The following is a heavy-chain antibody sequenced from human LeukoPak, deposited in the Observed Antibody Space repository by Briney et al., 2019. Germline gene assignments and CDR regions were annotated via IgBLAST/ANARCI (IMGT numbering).Heavy chain of an antibody. V-gene: IGHV3-64*01. D-gene: IGHD2-2*02. CDR1: GFTFSTYA. CDR2: ISYNGGTT. Sequence: GGSLRLSCAASGFTFSTYAMHWVRQAPGKGLEYVSAISYNGGTTYYANSVKGRFTISRDNSKNTLYLQMNSLRAEDTAVYYCARRLYCTSSSCHTGPDAFDIWGQGTMVTVSS. CDR3: ARRLYCTSSSCHTGPDAFDI. J-gene: IGHJ3*02.